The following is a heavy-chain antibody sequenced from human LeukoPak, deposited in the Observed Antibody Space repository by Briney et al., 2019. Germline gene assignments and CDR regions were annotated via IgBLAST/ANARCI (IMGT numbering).Heavy chain of an antibody. CDR3: ARGYSSGWFHDY. V-gene: IGHV3-21*01. CDR2: ISSSSSYI. J-gene: IGHJ4*02. Sequence: GGSLRLSCAASGFTFSNAWMNWVRQAPGKGLEWVLSISSSSSYIYYADSVKGRFTISRDNAKNSLYLQMNSLRAEDTAVYYCARGYSSGWFHDYWGQGTLVTVSS. D-gene: IGHD6-19*01. CDR1: GFTFSNAW.